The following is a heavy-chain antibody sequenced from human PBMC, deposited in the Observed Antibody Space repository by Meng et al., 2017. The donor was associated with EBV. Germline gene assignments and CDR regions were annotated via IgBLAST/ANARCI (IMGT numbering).Heavy chain of an antibody. CDR2: IYYSGST. CDR3: ARRGYSSSRTEFDP. Sequence: QLQLQESGPGLVKPSETLSLTCTVSGGSISSSSYYWGWIRQLPGKGLEWMGSIYYSGSTYYNPSLKSRVTISVDTSKNQFSLKLSSVTAADTAVYYCARRGYSSSRTEFDPWGQGTLVTVSS. V-gene: IGHV4-39*07. CDR1: GGSISSSSYY. D-gene: IGHD6-13*01. J-gene: IGHJ5*02.